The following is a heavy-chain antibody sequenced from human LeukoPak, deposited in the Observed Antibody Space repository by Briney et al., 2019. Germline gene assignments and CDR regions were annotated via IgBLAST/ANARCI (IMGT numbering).Heavy chain of an antibody. V-gene: IGHV3-23*01. CDR2: ISGSGGST. J-gene: IGHJ4*02. Sequence: ISGSGGSTYYADSVKGRFTISRDNSKNTLYLQMNSLRAEDTAVYYCAKEATIFGVVIMLDYWGQGTLVTVSS. D-gene: IGHD3-3*01. CDR3: AKEATIFGVVIMLDY.